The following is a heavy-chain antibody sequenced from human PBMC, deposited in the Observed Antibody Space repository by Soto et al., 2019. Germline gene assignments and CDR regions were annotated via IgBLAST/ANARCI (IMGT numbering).Heavy chain of an antibody. V-gene: IGHV1-69*01. CDR1: GGTFSSYA. CDR2: IIPIFGTA. J-gene: IGHJ6*02. CDR3: ARGHNWNVLSYNYYYYGMDV. D-gene: IGHD1-1*01. Sequence: QVQLVQSGAEVKKPGSSVKVSCKASGGTFSSYAISWVRQAPGQGLEWMGGIIPIFGTANYAQKFQCRVTITADESTSTAYMELSSLRSEDTAVYYCARGHNWNVLSYNYYYYGMDVWGQGTTVTVSS.